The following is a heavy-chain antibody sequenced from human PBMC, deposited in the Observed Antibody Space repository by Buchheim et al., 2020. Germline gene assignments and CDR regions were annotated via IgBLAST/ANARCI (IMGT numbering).Heavy chain of an antibody. V-gene: IGHV4-61*02. J-gene: IGHJ6*02. CDR1: GGSISSGSYY. Sequence: QVQLQESGPGLVKPSQTLSLTCTVSGGSISSGSYYWSWIRQPAGKGLEWIGRIYTSGSTNYNPSLKSRVTISVDTSKNQFSLKLSSVTAADTAVYYCARGHYYYYGMDVWGQGTT. CDR2: IYTSGST. CDR3: ARGHYYYYGMDV.